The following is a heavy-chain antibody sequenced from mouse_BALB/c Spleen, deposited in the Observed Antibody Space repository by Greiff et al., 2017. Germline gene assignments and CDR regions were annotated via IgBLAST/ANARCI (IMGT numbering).Heavy chain of an antibody. V-gene: IGHV5-6-5*01. CDR1: GFTFSSYA. CDR3: ARGTTVVDWYFDV. J-gene: IGHJ1*01. CDR2: ISSGGST. D-gene: IGHD1-1*01. Sequence: EVMLVESGGGLVKPGGSLKLSCAASGFTFSSYAMSWVRQTPEKRLEWVASISSGGSTYYPDSVKGRFTISRDNARNILYLQMSSLRSEDTAMYYCARGTTVVDWYFDVWGAGTTVTVSS.